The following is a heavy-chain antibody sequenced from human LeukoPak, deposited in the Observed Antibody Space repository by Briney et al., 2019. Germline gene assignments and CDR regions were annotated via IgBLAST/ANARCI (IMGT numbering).Heavy chain of an antibody. CDR2: INHSGST. CDR3: ARAGDSSSWYFGYFDL. CDR1: GGSFSGYY. V-gene: IGHV4-34*01. Sequence: PSETLSLTCAVYGGSFSGYYWSWIRQPPGKGLEWIGEINHSGSTNYNPSLKSRVTISVDTSKNQFSLKLSSVTAADTAVHYCARAGDSSSWYFGYFDLWGRGTLVTVSS. J-gene: IGHJ2*01. D-gene: IGHD6-13*01.